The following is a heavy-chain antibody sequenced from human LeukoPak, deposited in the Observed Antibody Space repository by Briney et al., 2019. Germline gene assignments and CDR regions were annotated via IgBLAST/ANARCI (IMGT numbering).Heavy chain of an antibody. J-gene: IGHJ4*02. CDR3: ARDRTLLRYFDWSHLDY. CDR1: GFTFSSYS. D-gene: IGHD3-9*01. V-gene: IGHV3-48*01. Sequence: GGSLRLSCAASGFTFSSYSMNWVRQAPGKGLEWVSYISSSSSTIYYADSVKGRFTISRDNAKNSLYLQMNSLRAEDTAVYYCARDRTLLRYFDWSHLDYWGQGTLVTVSS. CDR2: ISSSSSTI.